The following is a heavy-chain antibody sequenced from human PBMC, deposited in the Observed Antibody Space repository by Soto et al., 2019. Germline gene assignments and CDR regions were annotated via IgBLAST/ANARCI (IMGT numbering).Heavy chain of an antibody. V-gene: IGHV1-3*01. J-gene: IGHJ5*02. CDR2: INPGNGET. CDR1: GYTFSDYF. CDR3: ARFVVRGLILNSWFDP. D-gene: IGHD3-10*01. Sequence: VASVKVSCKACGYTFSDYFLHWLRQAPGQGLEWMGWINPGNGETKYSLESQDRITISRDTSAGSAYMELNNLKSEDTAVYYCARFVVRGLILNSWFDPWGQGTLVTVSS.